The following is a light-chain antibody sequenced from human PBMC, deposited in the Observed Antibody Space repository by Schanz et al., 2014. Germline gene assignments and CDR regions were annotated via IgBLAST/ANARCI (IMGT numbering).Light chain of an antibody. CDR3: QQRSDWPVT. V-gene: IGKV3D-20*02. Sequence: EIVLTQSPGTLSLSPGERATLSCRASQGVNSNLAWYQQKPGQAPRLLIYGASSRATGIPDRFSGSGSGTDFTLTISRLEPEDFAVYYCQQRSDWPVTFGQGTRLEIK. J-gene: IGKJ5*01. CDR2: GAS. CDR1: QGVNSN.